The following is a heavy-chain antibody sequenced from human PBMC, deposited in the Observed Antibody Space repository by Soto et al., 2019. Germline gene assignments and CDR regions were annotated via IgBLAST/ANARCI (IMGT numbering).Heavy chain of an antibody. D-gene: IGHD2-15*01. Sequence: GGALRLSCAASGFTFSSYSMILFRQALGKGLEWVSYISSSSSTIYYADSVKGRFTISRDNAKNSLYLQMNSLRDEDTAVYYCARDFDGGSSDYYHYLIAVRGQGTTDTGS. CDR1: GFTFSSYS. J-gene: IGHJ6*02. V-gene: IGHV3-48*02. CDR3: ARDFDGGSSDYYHYLIAV. CDR2: ISSSSSTI.